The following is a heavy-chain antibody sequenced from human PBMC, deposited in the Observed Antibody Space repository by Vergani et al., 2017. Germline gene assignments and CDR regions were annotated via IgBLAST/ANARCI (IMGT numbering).Heavy chain of an antibody. D-gene: IGHD3-9*01. V-gene: IGHV1-18*04. CDR2: ISAYNGNT. CDR1: GYTFTSYG. CDR3: ARPSQDYDLLTTNRKEAFDV. J-gene: IGHJ3*01. Sequence: QVQLVQSGAEVKKPGASVKVSCKASGYTFTSYGISWVRQAPGQGLEWMGWISAYNGNTNYAQKLQGRVTMTTDTSTSTAYMELRSLRSDDTAVYYCARPSQDYDLLTTNRKEAFDVWGKGTMVIVSS.